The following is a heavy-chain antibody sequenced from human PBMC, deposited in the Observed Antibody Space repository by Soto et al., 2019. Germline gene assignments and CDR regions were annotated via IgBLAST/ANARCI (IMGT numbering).Heavy chain of an antibody. V-gene: IGHV1-69*12. CDR3: ARGPIRYCSGGSCYGMDV. J-gene: IGHJ6*02. CDR1: GGTFSSYA. D-gene: IGHD2-15*01. CDR2: IIPIFGTA. Sequence: QVQLVQSGAEVKKPGSSVKVSCKASGGTFSSYAISWVRQAPGQGLEWMGGIIPIFGTANYAQKFQGRVTITADESTSTAYMALSSLRSEDTAVYYCARGPIRYCSGGSCYGMDVWGQGTTVTVSS.